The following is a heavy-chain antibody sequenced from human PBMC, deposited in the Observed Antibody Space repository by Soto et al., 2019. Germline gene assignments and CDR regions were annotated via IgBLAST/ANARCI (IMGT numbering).Heavy chain of an antibody. J-gene: IGHJ4*02. CDR3: AGYHPAVCISTSCGFGY. D-gene: IGHD2-2*01. Sequence: QVQLVQSGAEVKKPGASVKVSCKASGYTFTSYGISWVRQAPGQGIEWMGWISSYNGNTNYAQKLQGSVTMTTDTSTITAYMELRSVRSDDTAVYYCAGYHPAVCISTSCGFGYWGQGTLVTVSS. V-gene: IGHV1-18*01. CDR2: ISSYNGNT. CDR1: GYTFTSYG.